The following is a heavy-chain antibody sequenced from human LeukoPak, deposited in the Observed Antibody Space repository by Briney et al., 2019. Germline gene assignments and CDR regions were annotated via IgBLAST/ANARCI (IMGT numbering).Heavy chain of an antibody. V-gene: IGHV1-69*10. CDR1: AGTFITYA. Sequence: ASVMVSSKASAGTFITYAFSWVRHPPAQGRGWIGGMIPSLGIANYAQQFQRRGPITADKSTGTAYMQLSRLRSEDTAEYYGARDGEDGSSDFWGEGTRVSVSS. CDR3: ARDGEDGSSDF. D-gene: IGHD5-24*01. J-gene: IGHJ4*02. CDR2: MIPSLGIA.